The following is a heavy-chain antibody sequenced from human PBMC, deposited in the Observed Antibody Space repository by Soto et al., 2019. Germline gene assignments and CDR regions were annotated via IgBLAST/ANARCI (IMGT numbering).Heavy chain of an antibody. D-gene: IGHD3-10*01. CDR2: IYYSGST. CDR1: GGSISSGGYS. J-gene: IGHJ3*02. V-gene: IGHV4-61*08. Sequence: SETLSLTCAVSGGSISSGGYSWSWIRQPPGKGLEWIGYIYYSGSTNYNTSLKSRVTISVNTSKKQISLKMSSVTAADTAVYYCARVWGGAFDIWGQGTMVTVSS. CDR3: ARVWGGAFDI.